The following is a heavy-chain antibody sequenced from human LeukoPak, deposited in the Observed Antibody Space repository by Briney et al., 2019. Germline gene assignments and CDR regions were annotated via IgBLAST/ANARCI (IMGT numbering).Heavy chain of an antibody. Sequence: SETLSLTCTVSGGSISSYYWSWIRQPPGKGLEWIGYIYYSGSTNYNPSLKGRVTISVDTSKNQFSLKLSSVTAADTAVYYCARDNWNYGSSMDVWGQGATVTVSS. J-gene: IGHJ6*02. CDR2: IYYSGST. CDR3: ARDNWNYGSSMDV. V-gene: IGHV4-59*01. D-gene: IGHD1-7*01. CDR1: GGSISSYY.